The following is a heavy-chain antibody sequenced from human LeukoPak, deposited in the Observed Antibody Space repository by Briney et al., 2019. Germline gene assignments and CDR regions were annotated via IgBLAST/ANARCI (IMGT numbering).Heavy chain of an antibody. J-gene: IGHJ4*02. V-gene: IGHV3-23*01. D-gene: IGHD5-18*01. CDR1: GFTFGSFA. CDR3: GKTTAGYSSGQKPAWPVDY. CDR2: IFGSGGSP. Sequence: GGSLRLSCEASGFTFGSFAMYWVRQAPGKGLEWIAGIFGSGGSPHYADSVKGRLTISRDNFKNTVYLQINSLRAEDTAVYYCGKTTAGYSSGQKPAWPVDYWGQGTLVTVSS.